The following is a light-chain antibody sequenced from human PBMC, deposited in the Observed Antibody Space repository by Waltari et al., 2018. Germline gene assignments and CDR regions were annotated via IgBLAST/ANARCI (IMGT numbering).Light chain of an antibody. CDR3: MQTTQFPLT. CDR1: RSRVHRDGDTH. V-gene: IGKV2-24*01. Sequence: DIVMVQTPLSSPLTLAPPASISCRSRRSRVHRDGDTHLSWLQQRPGQPPRLLIYNVSNRYSGVPDRFSGSGAGTDFTLKISRVEAEDVAIYYCMQTTQFPLTLGQGTRVEIK. J-gene: IGKJ1*01. CDR2: NVS.